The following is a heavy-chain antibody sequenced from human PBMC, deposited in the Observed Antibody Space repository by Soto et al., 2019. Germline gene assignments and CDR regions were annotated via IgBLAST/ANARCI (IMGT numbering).Heavy chain of an antibody. D-gene: IGHD1-26*01. V-gene: IGHV1-2*02. Sequence: ASVKVSCKASGYTFTGYYMHWVRQAPGQGLEWMGWINPNSGGTNYAQKFQGRVTMTRDTTISTAYMEQGRLRSDATAVYYCARGVEATNRRAYYYYGMDVWGQGTTVTVSS. CDR1: GYTFTGYY. J-gene: IGHJ6*02. CDR3: ARGVEATNRRAYYYYGMDV. CDR2: INPNSGGT.